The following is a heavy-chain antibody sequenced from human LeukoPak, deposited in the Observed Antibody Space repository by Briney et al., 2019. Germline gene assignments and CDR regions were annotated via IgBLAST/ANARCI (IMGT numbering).Heavy chain of an antibody. J-gene: IGHJ6*02. D-gene: IGHD6-13*01. Sequence: SETLSLTCAVYGGSFSGYYWSWIRQPPGKGLEWIGEINHSGSTNYNPSPKSRVTVSVDTSKNQFSLKLSSVTAADTAVYYCARPYSSSWYLRRGYYYYGMDVWGQGTTVTVSS. CDR3: ARPYSSSWYLRRGYYYYGMDV. CDR2: INHSGST. CDR1: GGSFSGYY. V-gene: IGHV4-34*01.